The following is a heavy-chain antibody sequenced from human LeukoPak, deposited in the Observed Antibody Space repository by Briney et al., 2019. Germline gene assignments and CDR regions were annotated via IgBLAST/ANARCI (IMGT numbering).Heavy chain of an antibody. V-gene: IGHV3-30*03. Sequence: GGSLRLSCAASGFTFSSYSMNWVRQAPGKGLEWVAVISYDGSNKYYADSVKGRFTISRDNSKNTLFLQMNSLRAEDTAVYYCARDLGMASLGIDYWGQGTLVTVSS. CDR1: GFTFSSYS. CDR3: ARDLGMASLGIDY. J-gene: IGHJ4*02. CDR2: ISYDGSNK. D-gene: IGHD5-24*01.